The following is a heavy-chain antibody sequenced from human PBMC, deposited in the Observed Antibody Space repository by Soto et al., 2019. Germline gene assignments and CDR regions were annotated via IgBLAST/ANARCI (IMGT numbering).Heavy chain of an antibody. CDR3: AKRTTGWYFDL. Sequence: EVQLLESGGGLVQPGGSLRLSCAASGFTFSSYAMNWVRQAPGKGLEWVSVISGSGGSTYYADSVKGRFNISRDNSKNTLYRQMNSLRAEDTAVYYCAKRTTGWYFDLWGRGTLVTVSS. V-gene: IGHV3-23*01. CDR1: GFTFSSYA. CDR2: ISGSGGST. J-gene: IGHJ2*01.